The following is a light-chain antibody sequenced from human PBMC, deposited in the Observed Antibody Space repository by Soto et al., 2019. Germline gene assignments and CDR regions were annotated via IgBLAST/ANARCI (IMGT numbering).Light chain of an antibody. J-gene: IGKJ2*01. V-gene: IGKV1-39*01. CDR2: AAS. CDR3: QQSYSTPYT. Sequence: DIQMTQSPSSLSASVGDRVTITCRASQSMSNYLNWYQHKPGKAPKVLIYAASTLQSGVPSRFSGRGSGTDFTLTSSSLQPEDFATYHCQQSYSTPYTFGQGTKLEIK. CDR1: QSMSNY.